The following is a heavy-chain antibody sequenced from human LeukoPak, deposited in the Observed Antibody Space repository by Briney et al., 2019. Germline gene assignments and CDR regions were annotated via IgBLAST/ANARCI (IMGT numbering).Heavy chain of an antibody. Sequence: GGSLRLSCAASGLTFSSYAKSWVRQAPGKGLEWVSAISGSGGSTYYADSVKGRFTISRDNAKNSLYLQMNSLRAEDTAVYYCARDTPPWKDGSGLDVWGQGTTVTVSS. J-gene: IGHJ6*02. CDR3: ARDTPPWKDGSGLDV. D-gene: IGHD3-10*01. CDR2: ISGSGGST. V-gene: IGHV3-23*01. CDR1: GLTFSSYA.